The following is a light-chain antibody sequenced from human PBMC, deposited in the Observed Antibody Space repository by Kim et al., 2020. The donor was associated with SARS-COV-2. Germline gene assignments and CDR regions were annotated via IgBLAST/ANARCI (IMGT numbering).Light chain of an antibody. CDR3: QTWGTGGV. J-gene: IGLJ3*02. CDR1: SVHSSYS. Sequence: GAPVQLPCTLSSVHSSYSIAWHQQQPEKGPRYLMKVNSDGSHSKGDGIPDRFSGSSSGAERYLPISSLQSEDEADYYCQTWGTGGVFGVGTKLTVL. V-gene: IGLV4-69*01. CDR2: VNSDGSH.